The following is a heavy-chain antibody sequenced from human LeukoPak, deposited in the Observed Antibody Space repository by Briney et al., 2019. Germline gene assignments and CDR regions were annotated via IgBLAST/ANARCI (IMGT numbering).Heavy chain of an antibody. D-gene: IGHD1-20*01. CDR3: ARDTNNGLDV. CDR1: GFTFSDYY. Sequence: PGGSLRLSCAASGFTFSDYYVTWIRQAPGKGLEWVSHISSSGRLMQYADSVKGRFTITRDNAQNFMSLQMNSLKPEDTAVYYCARDTNNGLDVWGRGTTVTVSS. V-gene: IGHV3-11*01. J-gene: IGHJ6*02. CDR2: ISSSGRLM.